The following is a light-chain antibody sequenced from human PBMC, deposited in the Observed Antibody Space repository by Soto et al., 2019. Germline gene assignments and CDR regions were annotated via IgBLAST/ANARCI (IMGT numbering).Light chain of an antibody. CDR1: SRDVGGYNY. CDR3: SSYADSVL. J-gene: IGLJ2*01. V-gene: IGLV2-8*01. CDR2: DVS. Sequence: QPALTQPPSASGSPGQSVTISCTGTSRDVGGYNYVSWYQQHPGKAPKLIIFDVSKRPSGVPDRFSGSKSGNTASLTVSGLQAEDEADYYCSSYADSVLFGGGTKLTVL.